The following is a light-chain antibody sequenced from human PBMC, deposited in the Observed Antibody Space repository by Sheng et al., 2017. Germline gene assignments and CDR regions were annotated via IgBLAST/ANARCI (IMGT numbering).Light chain of an antibody. CDR2: EGS. J-gene: IGLJ3*02. CDR3: SSYTSSSTRV. CDR1: SSDVGTYNL. V-gene: IGLV2-14*02. Sequence: QSALTQPASVSGSPGQSITISCTGTSSDVGTYNLVSWYQHYPGKAPKLMIYEGSKRPSGVSNRFSGSKSGNTASLTISGLQAEDEADYYCSSYTSSSTRVFGGGTKLTVL.